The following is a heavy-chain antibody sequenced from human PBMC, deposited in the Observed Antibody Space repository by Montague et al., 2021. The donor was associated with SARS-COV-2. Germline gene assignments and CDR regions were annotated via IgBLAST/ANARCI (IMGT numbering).Heavy chain of an antibody. CDR3: AREGGRCQLWLRGDDAYAL. D-gene: IGHD5-18*01. V-gene: IGHV4-31*03. Sequence: TLSLTCTVSGGSISDGGYSWTWIRRLPGKGLEWIGCLYYSGSTYHNPSLKSRLTISVDTSKNQFSLKLSSVTAADTAVYYCAREGGRCQLWLRGDDAYALWGQGTMVTVSS. J-gene: IGHJ3*01. CDR1: GGSISDGGYS. CDR2: LYYSGST.